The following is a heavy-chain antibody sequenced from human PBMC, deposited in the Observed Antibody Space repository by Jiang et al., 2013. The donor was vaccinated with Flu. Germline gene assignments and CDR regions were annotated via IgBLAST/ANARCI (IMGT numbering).Heavy chain of an antibody. D-gene: IGHD3-10*01. CDR2: ISYDGSNK. V-gene: IGHV3-30*01. J-gene: IGHJ5*02. CDR3: ARDSVYGSGSKDNWFDP. Sequence: RLSCAASGFTFSSYAMHWVRQAPGKGLEWVAVISYDGSNKYYADSVKGRFTISRDNSKNTLYLQMNSLRAEDTAVYYCARDSVYGSGSKDNWFDPWGQGTLVTVSS. CDR1: GFTFSSYA.